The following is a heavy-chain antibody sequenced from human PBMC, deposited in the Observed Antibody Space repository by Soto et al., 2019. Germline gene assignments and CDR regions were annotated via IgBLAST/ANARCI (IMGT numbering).Heavy chain of an antibody. D-gene: IGHD2-2*01. Sequence: SVKVSCKASGGTFSSYTISWVQQAPGQGLEWMGRIIPILGIANYAQKFQGRVTITADKSTSTAYMELSSLRSEDTAVYYCARDRDPYCSSTSCYPAGYYYYYMDVWGKGTTVTVSS. CDR3: ARDRDPYCSSTSCYPAGYYYYYMDV. CDR2: IIPILGIA. CDR1: GGTFSSYT. V-gene: IGHV1-69*04. J-gene: IGHJ6*03.